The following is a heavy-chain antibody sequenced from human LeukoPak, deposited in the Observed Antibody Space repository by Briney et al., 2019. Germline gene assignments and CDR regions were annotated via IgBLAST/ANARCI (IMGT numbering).Heavy chain of an antibody. D-gene: IGHD1-26*01. V-gene: IGHV1-69*13. Sequence: SVKVSCKASGGTFSSYAISWVRQAPGQGLEWMGGIIPIFGTANYAQKFQGRVTITADESTSTAYMERSSLRSEDTAVYYCAGLIVGATKTPFYYYYMDVWGKGTTVTVSS. CDR3: AGLIVGATKTPFYYYYMDV. CDR1: GGTFSSYA. CDR2: IIPIFGTA. J-gene: IGHJ6*03.